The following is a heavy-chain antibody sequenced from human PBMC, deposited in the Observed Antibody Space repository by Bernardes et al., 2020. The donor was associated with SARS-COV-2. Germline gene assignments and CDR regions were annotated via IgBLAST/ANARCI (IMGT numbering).Heavy chain of an antibody. J-gene: IGHJ6*02. CDR1: GGSISTDY. Sequence: SETLSLTCTVSGGSISTDYWSWVRQSPGRGLEWIGYIYYRGSTNYNPSLKSRVTILVDTSKSQFSLRLSSVTAADTAVYYCAIALGYCSSTSCYGLYGMDVWGQGTTVTVSS. D-gene: IGHD2-2*01. CDR3: AIALGYCSSTSCYGLYGMDV. CDR2: IYYRGST. V-gene: IGHV4-59*01.